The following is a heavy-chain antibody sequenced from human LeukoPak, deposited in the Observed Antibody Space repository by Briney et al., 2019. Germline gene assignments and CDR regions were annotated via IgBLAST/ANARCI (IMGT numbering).Heavy chain of an antibody. V-gene: IGHV4-39*01. CDR3: ARQRGWGFGSYFDY. CDR2: IYYSGST. Sequence: PSETLSLTCTVSGGSISSSSYYWGWIRQPPGKGLEWIGSIYYSGSTYYNPSLKSRVTISVDTSKNQFSVKMYSVTAADTAVFYCARQRGWGFGSYFDYWGRGTLVTVSS. J-gene: IGHJ4*02. D-gene: IGHD7-27*01. CDR1: GGSISSSSYY.